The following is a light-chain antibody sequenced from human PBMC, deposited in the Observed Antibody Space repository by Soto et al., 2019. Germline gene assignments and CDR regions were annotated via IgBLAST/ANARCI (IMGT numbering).Light chain of an antibody. J-gene: IGKJ5*01. Sequence: DIRMTQSPSSLSASVGDRVTITCRASQGISNFLAWYQQKPGKVPKLLISAASTLQSGVPSRFSGSGSGTDFTLTITSLQPEDVATYYCQKYSSVITFGQGTRLEMK. CDR3: QKYSSVIT. CDR2: AAS. V-gene: IGKV1-27*01. CDR1: QGISNF.